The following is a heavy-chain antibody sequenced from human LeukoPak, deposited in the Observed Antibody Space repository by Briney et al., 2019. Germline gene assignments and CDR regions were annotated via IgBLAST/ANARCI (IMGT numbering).Heavy chain of an antibody. D-gene: IGHD5-18*01. CDR2: INHSGNI. V-gene: IGHV4-34*01. Sequence: SETLSLTCAVYGGSFSGHYWSWIRQPPGKGPEWIGEINHSGNINYNPSLKSRVTISVDTSKNQFSLKLSSVTAADTAVYYCASSVDTAMVWGQGTLVTVSS. CDR3: ASSVDTAMV. J-gene: IGHJ4*02. CDR1: GGSFSGHY.